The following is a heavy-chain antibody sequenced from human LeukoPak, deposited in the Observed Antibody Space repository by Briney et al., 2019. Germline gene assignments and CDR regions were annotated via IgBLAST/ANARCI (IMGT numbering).Heavy chain of an antibody. D-gene: IGHD3-10*01. CDR3: AKGKDYSVDY. CDR2: IRYDGSNK. Sequence: GGSLRLSCAASGFTFRDYGMHWVRQAPGKGLEWVAFIRYDGSNKYYPDSVKGRFTISRDNSKNTLYVQMNSLRAEDTAVYYCAKGKDYSVDYWGQGTLVAVSS. J-gene: IGHJ4*02. CDR1: GFTFRDYG. V-gene: IGHV3-30*02.